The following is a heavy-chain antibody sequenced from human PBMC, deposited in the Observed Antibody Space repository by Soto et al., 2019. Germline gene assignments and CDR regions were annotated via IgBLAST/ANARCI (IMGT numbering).Heavy chain of an antibody. V-gene: IGHV4-39*01. CDR2: IYYSGST. CDR1: GGSISSSSYY. Sequence: QLQLQESGPGLVKPSETLSLTCTVSGGSISSSSYYWGWIRQPPGKGLEWIGSIYYSGSTYYNPSLKSRVTISVDTSKNQFSLKLSSVTAADTAVYYCARLDVVVPAATAWFDPWGQGTLVTVSS. D-gene: IGHD2-2*01. J-gene: IGHJ5*02. CDR3: ARLDVVVPAATAWFDP.